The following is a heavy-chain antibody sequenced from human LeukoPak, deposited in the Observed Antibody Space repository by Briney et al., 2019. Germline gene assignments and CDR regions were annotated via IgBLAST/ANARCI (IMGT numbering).Heavy chain of an antibody. CDR3: ARAWVITRLGDALDI. V-gene: IGHV1-46*01. CDR2: INPSGGST. J-gene: IGHJ3*02. CDR1: GYTFTSYY. Sequence: ASVKVSCKASGYTFTSYYMHWVRQAPGQGLEWMGIINPSGGSTSYAQKFQGRVTMTRNTSISTAYMELSSLRSEDSAVYYCARAWVITRLGDALDIWGQGTMVTVSS. D-gene: IGHD7-27*01.